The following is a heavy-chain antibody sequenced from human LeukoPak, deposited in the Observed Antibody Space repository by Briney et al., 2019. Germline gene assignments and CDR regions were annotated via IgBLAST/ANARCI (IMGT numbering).Heavy chain of an antibody. CDR2: INPNSGGT. D-gene: IGHD3-3*01. Sequence: GASVKVSCKTSGHTFTGYYLHWVRQAPGQGLEWMGWINPNSGGTNYAQKFQGRVTMTRDTSISTACMELSRLRSDDTAVYYCARRYDFWSGYYKGPMYYFDYWGQGTLVTVSS. J-gene: IGHJ4*02. CDR1: GHTFTGYY. V-gene: IGHV1-2*02. CDR3: ARRYDFWSGYYKGPMYYFDY.